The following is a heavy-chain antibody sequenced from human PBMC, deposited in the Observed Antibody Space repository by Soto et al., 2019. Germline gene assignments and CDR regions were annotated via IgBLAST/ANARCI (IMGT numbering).Heavy chain of an antibody. CDR1: GFTFSDYY. V-gene: IGHV3-11*06. CDR3: ARSWYYYDSSGTSDAFDI. Sequence: GGSLRLSCAASGFTFSDYYMSWIRQAPGKGLEWVSYISSSSSYTNYADSVKGRFTISRDNAENSLYLQMNSLRAEDTAVYYCARSWYYYDSSGTSDAFDIWGQGTMVTVSS. D-gene: IGHD3-22*01. CDR2: ISSSSSYT. J-gene: IGHJ3*02.